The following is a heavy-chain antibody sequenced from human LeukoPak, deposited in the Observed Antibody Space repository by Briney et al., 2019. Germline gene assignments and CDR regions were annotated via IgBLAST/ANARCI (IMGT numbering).Heavy chain of an antibody. CDR3: ARGGGVIVPNRHDAFDI. D-gene: IGHD3-16*02. J-gene: IGHJ3*02. CDR2: INPSGGST. V-gene: IGHV1-46*01. CDR1: GYTFTSYY. Sequence: GASVKVSCKASGYTFTSYYMHWVRQAPGQGLEWMGIINPSGGSTSYAQKFQGRVTMTRDMSTSTVYMELSSLRSEDTAVYYCARGGGVIVPNRHDAFDIWGQGTMVTVSS.